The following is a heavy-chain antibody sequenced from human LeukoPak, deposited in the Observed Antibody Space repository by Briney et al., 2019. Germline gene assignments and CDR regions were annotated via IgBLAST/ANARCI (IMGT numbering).Heavy chain of an antibody. J-gene: IGHJ3*02. V-gene: IGHV4-30-2*01. CDR2: IYHSGST. CDR3: ARGDGDYGVGAFDI. CDR1: GGSISSGGYS. D-gene: IGHD4-17*01. Sequence: SETRSLTCAVSGGSISSGGYSWSWSRQPPGKGLEWIGYIYHSGSTYSNPSLKSRVTISVDRSKNQFSLKLSSVTAADTAVYYCARGDGDYGVGAFDIWGQGTMVTVSS.